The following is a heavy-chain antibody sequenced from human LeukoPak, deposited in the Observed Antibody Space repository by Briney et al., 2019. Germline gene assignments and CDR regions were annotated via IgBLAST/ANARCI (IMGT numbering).Heavy chain of an antibody. CDR3: AREFYGWFDP. Sequence: PSETLSLTCTVSGGSISSSSYYWGWIRQPPGKGLEWIGSIYYSGSTYYNPSLKSRVTISVDTSKNQFSLKLSSVTAADTAVYYCAREFYGWFDPWGQGTLVTVSS. V-gene: IGHV4-39*02. J-gene: IGHJ5*02. D-gene: IGHD4-17*01. CDR1: GGSISSSSYY. CDR2: IYYSGST.